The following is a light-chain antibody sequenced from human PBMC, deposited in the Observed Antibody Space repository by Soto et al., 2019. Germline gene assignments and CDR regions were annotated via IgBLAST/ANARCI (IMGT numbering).Light chain of an antibody. CDR1: QSISDT. V-gene: IGKV3-15*01. J-gene: IGKJ3*01. CDR3: QQRSNWPKFT. CDR2: GAS. Sequence: EIVMTQSPATLSVSPGGRATLSCRASQSISDTLAWYQQKPGQAPRLLIHGASTRATGFPARFSGSGSGTDFTLTISILQSEDFAVYYCQQRSNWPKFTFGAGTKVDIK.